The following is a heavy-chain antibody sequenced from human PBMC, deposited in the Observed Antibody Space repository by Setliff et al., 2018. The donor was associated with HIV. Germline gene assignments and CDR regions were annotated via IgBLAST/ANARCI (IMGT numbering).Heavy chain of an antibody. CDR1: GYSFARYG. CDR2: ISGFNGNT. J-gene: IGHJ3*02. V-gene: IGHV1-18*01. Sequence: GASVKVSCKASGYSFARYGLSWVRQAPGQGLEWVGWISGFNGNTKYAQSFQDRVAMTTETATSTAYMEMRSLRSDDTAVYFCARVPYRSAWFSGGHDAFDIWGQGTMVTVSS. D-gene: IGHD6-19*01. CDR3: ARVPYRSAWFSGGHDAFDI.